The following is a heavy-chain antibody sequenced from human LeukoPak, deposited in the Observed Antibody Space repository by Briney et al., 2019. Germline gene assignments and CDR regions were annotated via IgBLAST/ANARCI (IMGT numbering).Heavy chain of an antibody. CDR2: IWYDGSNK. CDR3: AKGERWLQSSDY. Sequence: GGSLRLSCAASGFTFSSYGMHWVRQAPGKGLEWVAFIWYDGSNKYYADSVKGRFTISRDNSKNTLYLQMNSLRAEDTAVYYCAKGERWLQSSDYWGQGTLVTVSS. V-gene: IGHV3-30*02. CDR1: GFTFSSYG. J-gene: IGHJ4*02. D-gene: IGHD5-24*01.